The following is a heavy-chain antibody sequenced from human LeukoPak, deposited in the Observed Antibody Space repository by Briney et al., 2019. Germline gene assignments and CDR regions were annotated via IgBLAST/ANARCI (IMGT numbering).Heavy chain of an antibody. CDR1: GFTFSSYA. D-gene: IGHD3-10*01. J-gene: IGHJ6*02. Sequence: GRSLRLSCAASGFTFSSYAMHWVRQAPGKGLEWVAVISYDGSNKYYADSVKGRFTISRDNSKNTLYLQMNSLRAEDTAVYYCARGDYYGSGSQLPGNYYGMDVWGQGTTVTVSS. CDR2: ISYDGSNK. V-gene: IGHV3-30*04. CDR3: ARGDYYGSGSQLPGNYYGMDV.